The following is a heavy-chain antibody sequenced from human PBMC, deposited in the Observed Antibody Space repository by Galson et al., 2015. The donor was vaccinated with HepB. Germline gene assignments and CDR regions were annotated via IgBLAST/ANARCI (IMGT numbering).Heavy chain of an antibody. V-gene: IGHV3-23*01. CDR1: GFTFSSYA. CDR3: AKTSSGWYVGYFDY. CDR2: ISSSGDTT. J-gene: IGHJ4*02. Sequence: SLRLSCAASGFTFSSYAMSWVRQAPGKGLEWVSAISSSGDTTYYVDSVKGRFTVSRDNSKNTLFLQVNSLRAEDTAVYYCAKTSSGWYVGYFDYWGQGTLVTVPS. D-gene: IGHD6-19*01.